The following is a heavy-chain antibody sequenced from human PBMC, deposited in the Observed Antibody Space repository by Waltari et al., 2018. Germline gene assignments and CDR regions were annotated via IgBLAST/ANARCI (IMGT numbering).Heavy chain of an antibody. Sequence: QVQLQESGPGLVKPSETLSLTCAVSGYSISSGYYWGWIRQPPGKGLEWIGSIYHSGSTYSNPSLKSRVTISVDTSKNQFSLKLSSVTAADTAVYYCDGVVVAAKGWGQGTLVTVSS. CDR1: GYSISSGYY. D-gene: IGHD2-15*01. J-gene: IGHJ4*02. CDR3: DGVVVAAKG. CDR2: IYHSGST. V-gene: IGHV4-38-2*01.